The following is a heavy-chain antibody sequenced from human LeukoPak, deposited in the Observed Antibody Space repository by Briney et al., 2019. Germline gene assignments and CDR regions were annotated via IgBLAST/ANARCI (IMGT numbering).Heavy chain of an antibody. V-gene: IGHV3-21*01. CDR3: ARDADTAMDNDY. CDR1: GFTFSSYS. D-gene: IGHD5-18*01. J-gene: IGHJ4*02. Sequence: PGGSLRLSCAASGFTFSSYSMNWVRQAPGKGLEWVSSISSSSSYIYHADSVKGRFTISRDNAKNSLYLQMNSLRAEDTAVYYCARDADTAMDNDYWGQGTLVTVSS. CDR2: ISSSSSYI.